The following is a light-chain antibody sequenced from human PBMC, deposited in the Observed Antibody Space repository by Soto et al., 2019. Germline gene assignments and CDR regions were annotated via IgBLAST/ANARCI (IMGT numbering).Light chain of an antibody. CDR1: QSVLFTSNNKNY. Sequence: DIVMTQSPDSLAVSLGERATINCESSQSVLFTSNNKNYLGWYQLKPGKAPNLLMYGASYLKSGVPTRFSGSGSGTDFTLTISSLQPEDFAIYYCQQTYTTPEITFGQGTKVDIK. J-gene: IGKJ1*01. CDR2: GAS. CDR3: QQTYTTPEIT. V-gene: IGKV4-1*01.